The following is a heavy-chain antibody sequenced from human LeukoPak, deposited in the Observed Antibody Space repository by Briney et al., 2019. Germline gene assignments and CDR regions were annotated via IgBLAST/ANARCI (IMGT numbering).Heavy chain of an antibody. CDR1: GYTFTGYY. J-gene: IGHJ3*02. CDR3: AKVKWEPLGGGFDI. Sequence: ASVKVSCKASGYTFTGYYMHWVRQAPGQGLEWMGWINPNSGDTNYVQKLQGRVTMTRDTSISTAYMELSRLRSDDTAVYYCAKVKWEPLGGGFDIWGQGTMVTVSP. V-gene: IGHV1-2*02. CDR2: INPNSGDT. D-gene: IGHD1-14*01.